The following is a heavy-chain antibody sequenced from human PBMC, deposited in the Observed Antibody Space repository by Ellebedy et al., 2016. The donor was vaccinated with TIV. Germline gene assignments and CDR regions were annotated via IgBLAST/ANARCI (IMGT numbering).Heavy chain of an antibody. D-gene: IGHD2-21*01. V-gene: IGHV3-7*01. CDR2: IKQDGSEK. J-gene: IGHJ6*02. Sequence: GGSLRLXXAASGFTFSSYWMSWVRQAPGKGLEWVANIKQDGSEKYYVDSVKGRFTISRDNAKNSLYLQMNSLRAEDTAVYYCARDRALWWSGTYYYYGMDVWGQGTTVTVSS. CDR3: ARDRALWWSGTYYYYGMDV. CDR1: GFTFSSYW.